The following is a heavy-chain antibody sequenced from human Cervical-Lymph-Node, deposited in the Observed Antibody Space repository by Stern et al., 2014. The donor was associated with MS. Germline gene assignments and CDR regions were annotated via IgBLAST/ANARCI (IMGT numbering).Heavy chain of an antibody. J-gene: IGHJ4*02. CDR1: GFTFSSYG. CDR3: AKEGGDYD. Sequence: VQLVESGGGVVQPGRSLRLSCAASGFTFSSYGMHWVRQAPGKGLEWEAVISYDGSNKYDADPVKGRFPISRDNSKNTLYLQMNSLRAEDTAVYYCAKEGGDYDWGQGTLVTVSS. V-gene: IGHV3-30*18. D-gene: IGHD4-17*01. CDR2: ISYDGSNK.